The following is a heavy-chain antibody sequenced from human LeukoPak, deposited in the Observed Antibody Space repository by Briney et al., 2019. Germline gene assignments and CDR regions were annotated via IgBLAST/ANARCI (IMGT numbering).Heavy chain of an antibody. J-gene: IGHJ4*02. CDR1: GGSISTSGYY. Sequence: SETLSLTCTVSGGSISTSGYYWGWIRQPPGKGLEWIGSIYYSGNTYYNPSLKGRVTMSVDTSKKQFSLNLSSVTAADTAVYYCARAQGYDFWSGYSFFDYWGQGTLVTVSS. V-gene: IGHV4-39*01. CDR3: ARAQGYDFWSGYSFFDY. D-gene: IGHD3-3*01. CDR2: IYYSGNT.